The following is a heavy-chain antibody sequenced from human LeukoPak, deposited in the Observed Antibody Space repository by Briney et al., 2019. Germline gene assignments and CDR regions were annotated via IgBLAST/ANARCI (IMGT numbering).Heavy chain of an antibody. CDR3: ARAGVRFLEWLTTFDY. CDR2: ISAGNGNT. CDR1: GYTFTSYA. Sequence: ASVKVSCKASGYTFTSYAMHWVRQAPGQRLEWMGWISAGNGNTKYSQKFQGRVTITRDTSASTAYMELSSLRSEDTAVYYCARAGVRFLEWLTTFDYWGQGTLVTVSS. D-gene: IGHD3-3*01. J-gene: IGHJ4*02. V-gene: IGHV1-3*01.